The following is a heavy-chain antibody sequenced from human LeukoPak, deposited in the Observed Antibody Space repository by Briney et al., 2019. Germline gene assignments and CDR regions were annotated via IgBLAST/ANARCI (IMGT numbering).Heavy chain of an antibody. CDR1: GGSISSYY. V-gene: IGHV4-59*01. Sequence: SETLSLTCTVSGGSISSYYWTWIRQPPGKGLEWIGSIYYSGSTNYNPSLKSRVTISVDTSKNQFSLKLNSVTAADTAVYYCARENAFFDYWGQGTLVTVSS. J-gene: IGHJ4*02. CDR2: IYYSGST. CDR3: ARENAFFDY.